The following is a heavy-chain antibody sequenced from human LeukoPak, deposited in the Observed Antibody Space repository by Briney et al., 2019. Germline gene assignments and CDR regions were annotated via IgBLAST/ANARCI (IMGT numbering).Heavy chain of an antibody. CDR2: IYTSGST. J-gene: IGHJ3*02. V-gene: IGHV4-61*09. Sequence: SETLSLTCTVSGGSISSGNYYWHWIRQPAGKGLEWIGHIYTSGSTDYNPSLKSRVTISLDTSKNQFSLKLSFVTAADTAVYYCARRGEIWGQGTMVTVSS. CDR3: ARRGEI. CDR1: GGSISSGNYY. D-gene: IGHD3-10*01.